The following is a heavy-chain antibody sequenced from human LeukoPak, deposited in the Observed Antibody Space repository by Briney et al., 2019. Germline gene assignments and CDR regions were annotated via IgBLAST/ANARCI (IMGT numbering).Heavy chain of an antibody. D-gene: IGHD6-19*01. CDR3: ASAGSGLY. CDR1: GFTFHFYS. J-gene: IGHJ4*02. Sequence: GGSLRLSCAASGFTFHFYSMTWVRQAPGKGLEWVSYISSRSSTIYYTDSVKGRFTVSRDNAKNSLNLQMNSLRDEDTAVYYCASAGSGLYWGQGTLVTVSS. V-gene: IGHV3-48*02. CDR2: ISSRSSTI.